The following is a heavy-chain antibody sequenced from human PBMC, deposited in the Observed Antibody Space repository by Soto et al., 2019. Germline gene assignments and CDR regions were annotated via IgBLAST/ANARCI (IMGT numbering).Heavy chain of an antibody. Sequence: SETLSLTCTVSCGSISSGDYYWSWIRQPPGKGLEWIGYIYYSGSTYYNPSLKSRVTISVDTSKNQFSLKLSSVTAADTAVYYCARVVLAAVHLRYYYYGMDVWGQGTTVTVSS. J-gene: IGHJ6*02. CDR2: IYYSGST. D-gene: IGHD6-13*01. CDR3: ARVVLAAVHLRYYYYGMDV. CDR1: CGSISSGDYY. V-gene: IGHV4-30-4*01.